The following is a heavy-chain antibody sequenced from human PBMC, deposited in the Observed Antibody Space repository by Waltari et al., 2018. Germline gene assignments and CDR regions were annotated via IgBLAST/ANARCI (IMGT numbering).Heavy chain of an antibody. Sequence: EVQLLESGGGLVQPGGSLRLSCAASGFTFSSYAMRWVRQAPGRGLEWGSAIRGRGGSTYYADSVKGRCTISRDNSKNTLYLQMNSLRAEDTAVYYCAKGRSIQLWLSGYVQHWGQGTLVTVSS. V-gene: IGHV3-23*01. CDR1: GFTFSSYA. CDR3: AKGRSIQLWLSGYVQH. D-gene: IGHD5-18*01. J-gene: IGHJ1*01. CDR2: IRGRGGST.